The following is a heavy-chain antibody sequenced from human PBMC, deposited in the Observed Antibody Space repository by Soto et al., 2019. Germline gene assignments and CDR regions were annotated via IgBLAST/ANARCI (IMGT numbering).Heavy chain of an antibody. J-gene: IGHJ5*02. Sequence: QVQLVQSGAEVKKPGSSVKVSCKASGGTFSTYTLTWVRQAPGQGLEWMGRIIPIFGTPYYAQNFQGRVTITADKSTSTAYMELSSLRSDDTAVYFCARGLECRGYCLDKPTWLAPWGQGTLVTVSS. CDR2: IIPIFGTP. CDR3: ARGLECRGYCLDKPTWLAP. V-gene: IGHV1-69*06. CDR1: GGTFSTYT. D-gene: IGHD2-15*01.